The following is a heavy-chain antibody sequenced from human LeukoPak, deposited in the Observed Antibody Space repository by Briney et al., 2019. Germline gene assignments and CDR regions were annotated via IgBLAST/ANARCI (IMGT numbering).Heavy chain of an antibody. J-gene: IGHJ4*02. V-gene: IGHV1-8*01. D-gene: IGHD3-9*01. CDR1: GYTFTSYD. CDR2: TNPNSGNT. Sequence: GASVKVSCKASGYTFTSYDINWVRQATGQGLEWMGWTNPNSGNTGYAQKFQGRVTMTRNTSISTAYMELSSLRSEDTAVYYCARGYDILTGYDYWGQGTLVTVSS. CDR3: ARGYDILTGYDY.